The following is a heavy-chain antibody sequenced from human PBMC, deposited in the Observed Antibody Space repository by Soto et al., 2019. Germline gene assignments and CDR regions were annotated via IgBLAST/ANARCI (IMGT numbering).Heavy chain of an antibody. CDR1: GYTFTSYG. Sequence: GASVKVSCKASGYTFTSYGISWVRQAPGQGLEWMGWISAYNGNTNYAQKLQGRVTMTTDTSTSTAYMELRSLRSDDTAVYYCARVTTMVRVPNCYGMDVWGQGTTVTVSS. CDR2: ISAYNGNT. J-gene: IGHJ6*02. D-gene: IGHD3-10*01. CDR3: ARVTTMVRVPNCYGMDV. V-gene: IGHV1-18*04.